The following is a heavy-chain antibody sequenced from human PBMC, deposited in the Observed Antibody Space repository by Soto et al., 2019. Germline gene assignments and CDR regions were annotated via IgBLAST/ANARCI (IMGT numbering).Heavy chain of an antibody. D-gene: IGHD3-10*01. CDR1: GGSISSYY. Sequence: NPSETLSLTCTVSGGSISSYYWSWIRQPPGKGLEWIGYIYYSGSTNYNPSLKSRVTIPVDTSKNQFSLKLSSVTAADTAVYYCARDPGGDKAFDIWGQGTMVTV. J-gene: IGHJ3*02. V-gene: IGHV4-59*01. CDR2: IYYSGST. CDR3: ARDPGGDKAFDI.